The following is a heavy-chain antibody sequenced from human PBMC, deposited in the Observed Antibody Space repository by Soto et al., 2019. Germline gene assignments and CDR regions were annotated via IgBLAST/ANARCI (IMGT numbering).Heavy chain of an antibody. CDR2: ISYDGSNK. V-gene: IGHV3-30-3*01. D-gene: IGHD3-10*01. CDR1: GFTFSSYA. J-gene: IGHJ4*02. Sequence: GSLRLSCAASGFTFSSYAMHWVRQAPGKGLEWVAVISYDGSNKYYADSVKGRFTISRDNSKNTLYLQMNSLRAEDTAVYYCARDGLWFGGLFSAPDYWGQGTLVTVSS. CDR3: ARDGLWFGGLFSAPDY.